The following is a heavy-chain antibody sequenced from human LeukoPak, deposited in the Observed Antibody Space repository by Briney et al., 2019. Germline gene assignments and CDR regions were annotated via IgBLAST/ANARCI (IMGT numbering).Heavy chain of an antibody. CDR2: IDHRGST. J-gene: IGHJ4*02. D-gene: IGHD3-3*01. CDR1: GGSFSGYY. CDR3: ARHGPPYDIWSAQFYFDY. Sequence: SETLSLTCAVYGGSFSGYYWSWVRQPPGKGLEWIGEIDHRGSTNYNPSLKSRVSISLDTSKNQFSLKLTSVTAADTALYYCARHGPPYDIWSAQFYFDYWGQGTLVAVSS. V-gene: IGHV4-34*01.